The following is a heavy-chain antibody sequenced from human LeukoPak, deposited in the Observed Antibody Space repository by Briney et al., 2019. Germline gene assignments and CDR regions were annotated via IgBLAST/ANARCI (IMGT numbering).Heavy chain of an antibody. V-gene: IGHV1-18*04. CDR1: GYTFTSYG. D-gene: IGHD6-13*01. J-gene: IGHJ4*02. CDR3: ARDGAAYSSSWIPFDY. Sequence: ASVKVSCKASGYTFTSYGISWVRQAPGQGLEWMGWISAYNGNTNYAQKLQGRVTMTTDTSTSTAYMELRSLRSDDTAVYYRARDGAAYSSSWIPFDYWGQGTLVTVSS. CDR2: ISAYNGNT.